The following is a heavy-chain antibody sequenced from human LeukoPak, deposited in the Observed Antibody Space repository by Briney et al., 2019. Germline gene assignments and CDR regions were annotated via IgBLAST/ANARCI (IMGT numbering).Heavy chain of an antibody. CDR1: GYTFTNFD. D-gene: IGHD4-11*01. Sequence: ASVKVSCKASGYTFTNFDINWVRQATGQGLEWMGWMNPNTGNAGYAQKFQDRVTIAWDASISTAYMDLSSLRSEDTAVYYCARVGYSNSYDYWGQGTLVTVSS. CDR2: MNPNTGNA. CDR3: ARVGYSNSYDY. J-gene: IGHJ4*02. V-gene: IGHV1-8*03.